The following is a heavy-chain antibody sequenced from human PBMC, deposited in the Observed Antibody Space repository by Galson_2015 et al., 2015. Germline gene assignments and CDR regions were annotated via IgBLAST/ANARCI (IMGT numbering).Heavy chain of an antibody. CDR2: ISGSGGTT. V-gene: IGHV3-23*01. D-gene: IGHD1-26*01. J-gene: IGHJ3*02. Sequence: SLRLSCAASGFTFSSNAMSWVRQAPGKGLEWVSGISGSGGTTYYVDSVKGRFTFSRDNSKHTLYLQMNSLRAEDRAVYYCAKVVDSGSYLDVFDIWGQGTMVTVPS. CDR3: AKVVDSGSYLDVFDI. CDR1: GFTFSSNA.